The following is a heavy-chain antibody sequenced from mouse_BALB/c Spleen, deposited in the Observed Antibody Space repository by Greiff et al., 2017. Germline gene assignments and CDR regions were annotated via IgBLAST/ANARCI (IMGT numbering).Heavy chain of an antibody. CDR2: IRLKSNNYAT. V-gene: IGHV6-6*02. J-gene: IGHJ4*01. CDR1: GFTFSNYW. Sequence: EVKLEESGGGLVQPGGSMKLSCVASGFTFSNYWMNWVRQSPEKGLEWVAEIRLKSNNYATHYAESVKGRFTISRDDSKSSVYLQMNNLRAEDTGIYYCTRDGNFSYAMDYWGQGTSVTVSS. CDR3: TRDGNFSYAMDY. D-gene: IGHD2-1*01.